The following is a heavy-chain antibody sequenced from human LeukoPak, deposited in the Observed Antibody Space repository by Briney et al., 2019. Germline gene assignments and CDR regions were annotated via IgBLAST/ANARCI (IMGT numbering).Heavy chain of an antibody. D-gene: IGHD6-19*01. CDR2: INSDGNNT. J-gene: IGHJ5*01. CDR1: GFSFRTHW. Sequence: PGGSLRLSCAASGFSFRTHWMHCVRQASGTGLVWVSRINSDGNNTNYAESVKGRFTISIDNAKNTLYLQKNSLRAADSAVYSCERDNAPQTYSSGWYDSWGQGALVTVSS. CDR3: ERDNAPQTYSSGWYDS. V-gene: IGHV3-74*01.